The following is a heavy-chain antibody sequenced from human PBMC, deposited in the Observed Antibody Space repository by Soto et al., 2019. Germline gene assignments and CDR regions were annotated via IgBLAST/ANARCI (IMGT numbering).Heavy chain of an antibody. CDR1: GGSISTYY. Sequence: SETLSLTCTISGGSISTYYWSWIRQPRGKGLEWLGNVYYSGNTNYNPSFQNRVTISVDTPNKQFALNLKSVSTADTAVYFCARQTYRDTTDYLVGHDYYGFDVWGPGTTVTVSS. D-gene: IGHD3-16*01. V-gene: IGHV4-59*01. CDR3: ARQTYRDTTDYLVGHDYYGFDV. J-gene: IGHJ6*02. CDR2: VYYSGNT.